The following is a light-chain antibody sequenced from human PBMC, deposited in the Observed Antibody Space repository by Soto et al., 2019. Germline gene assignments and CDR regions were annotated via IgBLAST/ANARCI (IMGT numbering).Light chain of an antibody. CDR3: GSYRDTNSFV. V-gene: IGLV2-14*03. CDR1: TSDIGFYDS. Sequence: QSALTQPASLSGSPGQSITISCTGTTSDIGFYDSVSWYQQHPGQAPKLIIYDTDRPTGVSDRFSGSKSGSAAALTISGLQAADEADYYCGSYRDTNSFVFGTGTKLTVL. CDR2: DT. J-gene: IGLJ1*01.